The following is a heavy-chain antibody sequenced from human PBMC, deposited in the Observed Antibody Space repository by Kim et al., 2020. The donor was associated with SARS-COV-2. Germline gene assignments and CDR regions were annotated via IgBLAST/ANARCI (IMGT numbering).Heavy chain of an antibody. J-gene: IGHJ4*02. CDR3: ARGDGSFYYYDY. D-gene: IGHD3-10*01. CDR2: TYYRSKWYD. V-gene: IGHV6-1*01. CDR1: GDSVSSTTAT. Sequence: SQTLSLTCAISGDSVSSTTATWHWIRQSPTRGLEWLGRTYYRSKWYDDYALSVKGRIAITPDTSKNQFSLQLNSVTPEDTAVYYCARGDGSFYYYDYWGQGTLVTVSS.